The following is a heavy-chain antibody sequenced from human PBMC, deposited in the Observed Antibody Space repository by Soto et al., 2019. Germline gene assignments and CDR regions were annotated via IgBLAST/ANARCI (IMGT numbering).Heavy chain of an antibody. Sequence: QVQLVQSGAELKKPGSSVKVSCKASGGTFAISVFNWVRQAPGQGLEWMGGIIYIFGTPHYSQKFLGRVTITADQSTSTGYMEPSHLRPGDTAIFYWARDLGSGYEAGDHWGQGTQVTVSS. J-gene: IGHJ4*02. D-gene: IGHD5-12*01. CDR1: GGTFAISV. CDR3: ARDLGSGYEAGDH. V-gene: IGHV1-69*12. CDR2: IIYIFGTP.